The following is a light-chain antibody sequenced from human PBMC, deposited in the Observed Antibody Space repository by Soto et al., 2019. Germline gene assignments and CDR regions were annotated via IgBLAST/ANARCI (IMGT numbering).Light chain of an antibody. V-gene: IGKV3-15*01. Sequence: EIVFTQSPNTLSLSPGERATLSCRASQSVSSDYLVWYQQKPGQAPRLLIYGASTRATGIPARFSGSGSGTEFTLTISSLQSEDFAVYYCPQYNNWPRTFGQGTKVDI. CDR3: PQYNNWPRT. CDR2: GAS. CDR1: QSVSSD. J-gene: IGKJ1*01.